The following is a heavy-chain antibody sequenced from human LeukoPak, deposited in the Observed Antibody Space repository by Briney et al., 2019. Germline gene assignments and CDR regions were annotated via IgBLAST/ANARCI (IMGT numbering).Heavy chain of an antibody. J-gene: IGHJ5*02. D-gene: IGHD3-3*01. CDR1: GGSISSGGYY. Sequence: PSETLSLTCTVSGGSISSGGYYWSWIRRPPGKGLEWIGEINHSGSTNYNPSLKSRVTISVDTSKNQFSLKLSSVTAADTAVYYCARATYYDFWSGYFRQGGDWFDPWGQGTLVTVSS. CDR2: INHSGST. CDR3: ARATYYDFWSGYFRQGGDWFDP. V-gene: IGHV4-39*07.